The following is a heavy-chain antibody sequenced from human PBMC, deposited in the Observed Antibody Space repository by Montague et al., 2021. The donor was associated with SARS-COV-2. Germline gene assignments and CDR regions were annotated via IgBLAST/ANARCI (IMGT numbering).Heavy chain of an antibody. CDR1: GGSFSGSF. CDR2: VNHRGTT. J-gene: IGHJ3*02. Sequence: SETLSLTCTVYGGSFSGSFWTWIRQPPGTGLEWLGEVNHRGTTKYNPSVESRVLMSVDTSKNQFALRLTSVTVADTAVYYCAKTGGFAEILADYDNARDVPVRHRQKDVQPQRRAFDIWGQGNLVTVSS. D-gene: IGHD3-9*01. CDR3: AKTGGFAEILADYDNARDVPVRHRQKDVQPQRRAFDI. V-gene: IGHV4-34*01.